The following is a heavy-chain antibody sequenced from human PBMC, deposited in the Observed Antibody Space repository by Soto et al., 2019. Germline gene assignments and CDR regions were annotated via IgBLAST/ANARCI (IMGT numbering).Heavy chain of an antibody. J-gene: IGHJ4*02. D-gene: IGHD3-22*01. CDR1: GFTFSNAW. Sequence: PGGSLRLSCAASGFTFSNAWMSWVRQAPGKGLEWVGRIKSKTDGGTTDYAAPVKGRFTISRDDSKNTLYLQMNSLKTEDTAVYYCTTDYYDSSGYYFRLWEQTANPAAGFDYWGQGTLVTVSS. V-gene: IGHV3-15*01. CDR3: TTDYYDSSGYYFRLWEQTANPAAGFDY. CDR2: IKSKTDGGTT.